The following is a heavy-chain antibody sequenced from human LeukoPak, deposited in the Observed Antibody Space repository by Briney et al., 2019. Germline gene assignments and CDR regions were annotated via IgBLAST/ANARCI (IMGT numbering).Heavy chain of an antibody. CDR2: IFHTGNT. CDR1: GVYISSGYY. Sequence: SETLSLTCSVSGVYISSGYYWGWIRQPPGRGLEWIGAIFHTGNTYYNPSLSSRLTISVDTSKNQFSMNLYSVTAADTALYYCARTRTGLTSGWHDCWGQGIPVIVSS. CDR3: ARTRTGLTSGWHDC. D-gene: IGHD6-19*01. J-gene: IGHJ4*02. V-gene: IGHV4-38-2*02.